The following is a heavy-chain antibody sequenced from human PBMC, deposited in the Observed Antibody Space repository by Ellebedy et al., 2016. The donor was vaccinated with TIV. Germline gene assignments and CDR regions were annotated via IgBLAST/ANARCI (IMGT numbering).Heavy chain of an antibody. V-gene: IGHV3-7*01. D-gene: IGHD5-18*01. CDR2: IKQDGSEK. CDR3: AGKGGIQLWTIR. J-gene: IGHJ4*02. Sequence: GESLKISCAASGFTFSGYWMSWVRQAPGKGLEWVANIKQDGSEKNYVDSVKGRFTISRDNAKNSLYLEMSSLRVEDTAVYYCAGKGGIQLWTIRWGQGTLVTVSS. CDR1: GFTFSGYW.